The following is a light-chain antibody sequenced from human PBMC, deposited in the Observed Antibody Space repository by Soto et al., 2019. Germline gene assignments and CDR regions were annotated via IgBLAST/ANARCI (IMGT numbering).Light chain of an antibody. Sequence: EIVVTQSAATLSLSPGEISTLSSSASQTVRNNYLAWYQQKPGQAPRLLIYDASSRATGIPDRFSGGGSGTAYTLTISRLEPADFAVSYCQQFSSYPLTFGGGTKVDIK. CDR2: DAS. CDR3: QQFSSYPLT. CDR1: QTVRNNY. J-gene: IGKJ4*01. V-gene: IGKV3D-20*02.